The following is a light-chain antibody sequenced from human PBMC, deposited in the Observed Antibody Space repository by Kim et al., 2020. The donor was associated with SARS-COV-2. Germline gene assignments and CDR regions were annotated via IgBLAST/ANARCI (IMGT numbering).Light chain of an antibody. J-gene: IGLJ1*01. CDR3: SSYTSSSTGV. CDR2: EVS. V-gene: IGLV2-18*02. Sequence: GQSVTISCTGTRSDVGSYTRVSWYQQPPGTAPKLMIYEVSKRPSGVPDRFSGSKSGNTASLTISGLQAEDEADYYCSSYTSSSTGVFGTGTKVTVL. CDR1: RSDVGSYTR.